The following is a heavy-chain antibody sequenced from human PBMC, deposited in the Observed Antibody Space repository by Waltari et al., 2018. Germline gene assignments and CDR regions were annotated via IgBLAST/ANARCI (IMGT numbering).Heavy chain of an antibody. J-gene: IGHJ3*02. D-gene: IGHD3-22*01. CDR3: ARGQMIVDPDDAFDI. V-gene: IGHV4-61*02. Sequence: QVQLQESGPGLVKPSQTLSLTCTVSGGSLSRGRYYWSWIRQPAGKGLEWIGRIYTSGSTNYNPALRRRVTIAVDTSKNQFSLKLSSVTAADTAVYYCARGQMIVDPDDAFDIWGQGTMVTVSS. CDR1: GGSLSRGRYY. CDR2: IYTSGST.